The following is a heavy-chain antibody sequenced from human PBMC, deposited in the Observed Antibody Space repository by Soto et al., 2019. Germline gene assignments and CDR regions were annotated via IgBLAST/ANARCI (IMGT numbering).Heavy chain of an antibody. D-gene: IGHD3-22*01. CDR2: ISYDGSNK. CDR3: ARDSTTMIVVGRFDY. Sequence: GGSLRLSCAASGFTFSSYAMHWVRQAPGKGLEWVAVISYDGSNKYYADSVKGRFTNSRDNSKNTLYLQMNSLRAEDTAVYYCARDSTTMIVVGRFDYWGQGTLVTVSS. J-gene: IGHJ4*02. V-gene: IGHV3-30-3*01. CDR1: GFTFSSYA.